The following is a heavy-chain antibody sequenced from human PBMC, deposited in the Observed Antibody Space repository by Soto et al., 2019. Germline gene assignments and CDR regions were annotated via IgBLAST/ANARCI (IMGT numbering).Heavy chain of an antibody. CDR3: AKDPTSYNSSAQFDS. V-gene: IGHV3-23*01. CDR1: GFSFSIYA. D-gene: IGHD3-22*01. Sequence: EVQLLESGGRLVQPGGSLRLSCAASGFSFSIYAMNWVRQAPGKGLEWVSGISGGGGSTYHADSVKGRFTISRYNSKNTLYLQMNSLRAEDTAVYYCAKDPTSYNSSAQFDSWGQGTLVTVSS. J-gene: IGHJ4*02. CDR2: ISGGGGST.